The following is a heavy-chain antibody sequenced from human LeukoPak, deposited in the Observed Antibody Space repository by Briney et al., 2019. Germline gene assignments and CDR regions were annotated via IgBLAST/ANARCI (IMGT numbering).Heavy chain of an antibody. J-gene: IGHJ4*02. Sequence: PGGSLRLSCAASGFTFSSYGMHWVRQAPGKGLEWVAFIRYDGSNKYYADSVKGRFTISRDNSKNTLYLQMNSLRAEDTAVYYCARGHCSGGFCYTFDFWGQGTLVTVSS. CDR3: ARGHCSGGFCYTFDF. V-gene: IGHV3-30*02. CDR1: GFTFSSYG. CDR2: IRYDGSNK. D-gene: IGHD2-15*01.